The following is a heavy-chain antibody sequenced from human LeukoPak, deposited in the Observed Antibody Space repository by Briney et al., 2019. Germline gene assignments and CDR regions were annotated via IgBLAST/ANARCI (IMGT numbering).Heavy chain of an antibody. Sequence: PGGSLRLSCAASGFTFSSYAMHWVRQAPGKGLEWVAVISYDGSNKYYADSVKGRFTISRDNSKNTLYLQMNSLRAEDTAVYYCARSQATAIVVVPAAIDYWGQGTLVTVSP. CDR2: ISYDGSNK. CDR1: GFTFSSYA. J-gene: IGHJ4*02. V-gene: IGHV3-30*04. CDR3: ARSQATAIVVVPAAIDY. D-gene: IGHD2-2*01.